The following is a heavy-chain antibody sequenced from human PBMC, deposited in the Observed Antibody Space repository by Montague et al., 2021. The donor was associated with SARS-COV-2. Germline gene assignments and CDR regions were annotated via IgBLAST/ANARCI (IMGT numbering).Heavy chain of an antibody. CDR2: ISSTSTSI. CDR3: YTGYDFGY. CDR1: GFTFSSYS. J-gene: IGHJ4*02. V-gene: IGHV3-21*01. D-gene: IGHD5-12*01. Sequence: SLRLSCAASGFTFSSYSMNWVRQAPGKGLEWVSSISSTSTSIYYADSVKGRFTISRDNAQNSLSLQMNRLRAEDTALYYCYTGYDFGYWGQGTLVTVSS.